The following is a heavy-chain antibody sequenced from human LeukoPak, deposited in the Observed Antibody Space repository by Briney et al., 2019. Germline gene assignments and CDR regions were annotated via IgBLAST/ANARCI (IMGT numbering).Heavy chain of an antibody. V-gene: IGHV3-30*03. J-gene: IGHJ6*02. CDR3: GRYYDSSGPPAV. CDR1: GFTFSSYG. Sequence: GGSLRLSCAASGFTFSSYGMHWVRQAPGKGLEWVAVISYDGSNKYYADSVKGRFTISRDNSKNTLYLQMNSLRAEDTAVYYCGRYYDSSGPPAVWGQGTTVTVSS. CDR2: ISYDGSNK. D-gene: IGHD3-22*01.